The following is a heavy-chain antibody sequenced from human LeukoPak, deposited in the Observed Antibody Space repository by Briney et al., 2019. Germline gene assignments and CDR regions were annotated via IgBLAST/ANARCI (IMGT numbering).Heavy chain of an antibody. Sequence: PGRSLRLSCAASGFTFSNYGMHWVRQAPGKGLEWVAVIWYDGSYKYYVDSVKGRFTISRDNSKNTQYLQMNSLRAEDTAVYYCAKPTRGSGSFLIDYWGQGTLVTVSS. J-gene: IGHJ4*02. D-gene: IGHD1-26*01. CDR3: AKPTRGSGSFLIDY. V-gene: IGHV3-33*06. CDR1: GFTFSNYG. CDR2: IWYDGSYK.